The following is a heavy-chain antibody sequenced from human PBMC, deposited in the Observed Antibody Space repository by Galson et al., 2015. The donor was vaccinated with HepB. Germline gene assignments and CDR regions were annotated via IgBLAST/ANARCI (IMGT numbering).Heavy chain of an antibody. CDR1: GGTFSSYT. D-gene: IGHD3-10*01. J-gene: IGHJ4*02. CDR2: IIPILGIA. V-gene: IGHV1-69*04. CDR3: ARDRAVRGVMVDY. Sequence: SVKVSCKASGGTFSSYTISWVRQAPGQGLEWMGRIIPILGIANYAQKFQGRVTITADKSTSTAYMELSSLRSEDTAVYYCARDRAVRGVMVDYWGQGTLVTVSS.